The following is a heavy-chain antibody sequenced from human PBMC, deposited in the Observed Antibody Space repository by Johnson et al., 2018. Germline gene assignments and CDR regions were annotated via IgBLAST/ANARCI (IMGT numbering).Heavy chain of an antibody. J-gene: IGHJ6*02. CDR2: IWYDGSNK. CDR1: GFSFSSYG. CDR3: ARDYPPDYYGSGSGGMDV. V-gene: IGHV3-33*08. D-gene: IGHD3-10*01. Sequence: QVQLVESGGGVVQPGRSLRLSCAASGFSFSSYGMHWVRQAPGKGLEWVAVIWYDGSNKYYADSVKGRFTISRDNSKNTLYLQMNSLRAEDTAVYYCARDYPPDYYGSGSGGMDVWGQGTTVTVSS.